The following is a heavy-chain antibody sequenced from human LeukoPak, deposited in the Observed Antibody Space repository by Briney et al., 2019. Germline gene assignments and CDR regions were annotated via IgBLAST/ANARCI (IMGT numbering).Heavy chain of an antibody. D-gene: IGHD3-22*01. CDR2: IYHSGST. V-gene: IGHV4-30-2*01. Sequence: PSETLSLTCTVSGGSISSGGYSWSWIRQPPGKGLEWIGYIYHSGSTYYNPSLKSRVTISVDRSKNQFSLKLSSVTAADTAVYYCARGRVYYDSSGYYWDYFDYWGQGTLVTVSS. CDR3: ARGRVYYDSSGYYWDYFDY. J-gene: IGHJ4*02. CDR1: GGSISSGGYS.